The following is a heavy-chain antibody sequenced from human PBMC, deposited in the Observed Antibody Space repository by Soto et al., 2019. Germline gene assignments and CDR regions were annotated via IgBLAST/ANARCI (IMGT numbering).Heavy chain of an antibody. V-gene: IGHV1-69*02. CDR3: ARSLPPLYSSGWYTVGYNWFDP. D-gene: IGHD6-19*01. CDR1: GGTFSSYT. Sequence: ASVKVSCKAAGGTFSSYTISWGRQSPGPGLEWMGRIIPFLGIANYAQKLQGRVTITADKSSSTAYMELSSLRSEDTAVYYCARSLPPLYSSGWYTVGYNWFDPWGQGTLVAVSS. CDR2: IIPFLGIA. J-gene: IGHJ5*02.